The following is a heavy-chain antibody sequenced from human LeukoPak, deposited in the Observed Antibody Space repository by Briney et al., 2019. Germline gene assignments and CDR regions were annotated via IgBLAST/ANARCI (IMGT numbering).Heavy chain of an antibody. CDR1: GFTFSSYA. Sequence: GGSLRLSCAASGFTFSSYAMHWVRQAPGKGLEWVAVISYDGSNKYYADSVKGRFTISRDNSKNTLCLQMNSLRAEDTAVYYCARVQHPVGYYYYYMDVWGKGTTVTVSS. V-gene: IGHV3-30*04. CDR2: ISYDGSNK. J-gene: IGHJ6*03. D-gene: IGHD6-13*01. CDR3: ARVQHPVGYYYYYMDV.